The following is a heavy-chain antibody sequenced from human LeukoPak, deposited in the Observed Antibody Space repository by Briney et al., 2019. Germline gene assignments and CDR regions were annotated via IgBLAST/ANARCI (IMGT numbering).Heavy chain of an antibody. CDR3: ARDGDYGDSRTLGY. V-gene: IGHV3-53*01. CDR1: GFTFSSYA. J-gene: IGHJ4*02. D-gene: IGHD4-17*01. CDR2: IYSGGGT. Sequence: GGSLRLSCAASGFTFSSYAMSWVRQAPGKGLEWVSVIYSGGGTYHADSVKGRFTSSRDISKNTLYLQMNSLRADDTAVYYCARDGDYGDSRTLGYWGQGTLVTVSS.